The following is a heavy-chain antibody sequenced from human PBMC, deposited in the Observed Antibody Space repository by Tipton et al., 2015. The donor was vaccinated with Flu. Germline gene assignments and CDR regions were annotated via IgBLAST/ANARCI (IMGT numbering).Heavy chain of an antibody. V-gene: IGHV1-18*01. J-gene: IGHJ6*02. CDR2: ISTYTSAT. Sequence: LVQSGAEVKRPGASVKVSCKASDYSFSEYAISWVRQAPGQGLEWMGWISTYTSATNYAQRVQDRVTMTTDASTNTVYLELTNLTPGDTAVYYCARHFLVFGEGGMDVWGQGTTVTVSS. D-gene: IGHD3-10*01. CDR3: ARHFLVFGEGGMDV. CDR1: DYSFSEYA.